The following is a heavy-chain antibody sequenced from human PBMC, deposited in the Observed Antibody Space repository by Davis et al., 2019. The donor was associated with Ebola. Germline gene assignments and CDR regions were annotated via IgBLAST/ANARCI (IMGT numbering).Heavy chain of an antibody. Sequence: PSETLSLTCAVSGGSISSSNWWSWVRQPPGKGLEWIGEIYHSGSTNYNPSLKSRVTISVDKSKNQFFLKLSSVTAADTAVYYCARGYCSGGSCYSFDYWGQGTLVTVSS. CDR1: GGSISSSNW. CDR3: ARGYCSGGSCYSFDY. J-gene: IGHJ4*02. V-gene: IGHV4-4*02. CDR2: IYHSGST. D-gene: IGHD2-15*01.